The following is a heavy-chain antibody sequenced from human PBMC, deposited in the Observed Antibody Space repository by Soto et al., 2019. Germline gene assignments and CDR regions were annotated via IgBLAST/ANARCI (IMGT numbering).Heavy chain of an antibody. J-gene: IGHJ4*02. Sequence: GGSLRLSCAASGFTFGTYWMHWVRQAPGKGLVWVSRINSDGSSTFYADSVKGRFTISSDKARNTLYLQMNSLRAEDTAVYYCVRAKGSNYGLFDYWGQGTLVTVSS. CDR2: INSDGSST. CDR3: VRAKGSNYGLFDY. CDR1: GFTFGTYW. D-gene: IGHD5-18*01. V-gene: IGHV3-74*01.